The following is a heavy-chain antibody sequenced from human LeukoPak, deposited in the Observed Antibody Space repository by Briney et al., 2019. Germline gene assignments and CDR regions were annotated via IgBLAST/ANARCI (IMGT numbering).Heavy chain of an antibody. V-gene: IGHV3-15*01. D-gene: IGHD3-22*01. CDR2: IKSKTDGGTT. CDR1: GFTFSNAW. Sequence: GGSLRLSCAASGFTFSNAWMSWVRQAPGKRLEWVGRIKSKTDGGTTDYAAPVKGRFTISRDDSKNTLYLQMNSLKTEDTAVYYCTTDPGNREYYYDSSGYDFDYWGQGTLVTVSS. CDR3: TTDPGNREYYYDSSGYDFDY. J-gene: IGHJ4*02.